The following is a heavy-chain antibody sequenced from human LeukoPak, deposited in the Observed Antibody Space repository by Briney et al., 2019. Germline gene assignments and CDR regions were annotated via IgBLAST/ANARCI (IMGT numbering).Heavy chain of an antibody. CDR3: ARRPYSDTSGRLSDV. V-gene: IGHV3-48*02. J-gene: IGHJ6*02. CDR1: GFAFSSYN. CDR2: IGSSGSPT. D-gene: IGHD3-22*01. Sequence: GGSLRLSCAASGFAFSSYNMNWVRQAPGKGLEWISYIGSSGSPTHYADSVGGRFTISRDNAKNTLYLQMNSLRDEDTAVYFCARRPYSDTSGRLSDVWGQGTTVTVSS.